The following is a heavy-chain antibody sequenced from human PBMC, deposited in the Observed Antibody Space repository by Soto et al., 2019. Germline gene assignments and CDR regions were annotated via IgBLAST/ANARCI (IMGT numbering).Heavy chain of an antibody. J-gene: IGHJ4*02. V-gene: IGHV4-34*01. Sequence: SETLSLTCAVYGGSFSGYYWTWIRQPPGTGLEWIGEINHSGSTNYNPSLKSRVTISVDTSKNQFSLKLTSVTAADTAVYYCARGVVRGPLAYWGQGTLVTSPQ. CDR3: ARGVVRGPLAY. D-gene: IGHD3-10*01. CDR2: INHSGST. CDR1: GGSFSGYY.